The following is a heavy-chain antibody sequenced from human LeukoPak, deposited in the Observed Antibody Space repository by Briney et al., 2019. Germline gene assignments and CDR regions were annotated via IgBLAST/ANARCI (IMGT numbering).Heavy chain of an antibody. CDR3: ARHLPPYYGSGSSFDY. J-gene: IGHJ4*02. CDR1: GYSFTSYW. Sequence: GESLKISCKGSGYSFTSYWSGWVRQMPGKGLEWMGIIYPGDSDTRYSPSFQGQVTISADKSISTAYLQWSSLKASDTAMYYCARHLPPYYGSGSSFDYWGQGTLVTVSS. D-gene: IGHD3-10*01. CDR2: IYPGDSDT. V-gene: IGHV5-51*01.